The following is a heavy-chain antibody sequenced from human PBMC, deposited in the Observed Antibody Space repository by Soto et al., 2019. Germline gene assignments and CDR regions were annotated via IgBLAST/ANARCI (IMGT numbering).Heavy chain of an antibody. D-gene: IGHD3-10*01. V-gene: IGHV3-7*01. CDR3: ARGLFGSGSYLGY. CDR1: GFTFSSYW. CDR2: IKQDGSEK. J-gene: IGHJ4*02. Sequence: EVQLVESGGGLVQPGGSLRLSCAASGFTFSSYWMSWVRQAPGKGLEWVANIKQDGSEKYYVDSVKGRFTISRDNAKNSLYLQMNSLRAEDTAVDYCARGLFGSGSYLGYWGQGTLVTVSS.